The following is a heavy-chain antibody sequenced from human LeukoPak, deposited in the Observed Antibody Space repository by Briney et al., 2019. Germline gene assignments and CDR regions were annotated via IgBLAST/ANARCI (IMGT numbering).Heavy chain of an antibody. J-gene: IGHJ3*02. V-gene: IGHV4-59*08. CDR3: ARLRLTTVVTPHDAFDI. Sequence: PSETLSLTCTVSGGSISSYYWSWIRQPPGKGLEWIGYIYYSGSTNYNPPLKSRVTISVDTSKNQFSLKLSSVTAADTAVYYCARLRLTTVVTPHDAFDIWGQGTMVTVSS. CDR2: IYYSGST. D-gene: IGHD4-17*01. CDR1: GGSISSYY.